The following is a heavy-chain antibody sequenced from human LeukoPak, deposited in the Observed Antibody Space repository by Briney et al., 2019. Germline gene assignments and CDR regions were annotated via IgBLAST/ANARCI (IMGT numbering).Heavy chain of an antibody. V-gene: IGHV1-18*01. D-gene: IGHD3-22*01. CDR3: ASNTGSDSSGYAY. Sequence: ASVKVSCKASGYTFSSYGISWVRQDPGQGLEWMGWISAYNGDTNYAQKLQDRVTMSTDTSTRTAYMELRSLRSDDTAVYYCASNTGSDSSGYAYWGQGTLVTVSS. CDR1: GYTFSSYG. J-gene: IGHJ4*02. CDR2: ISAYNGDT.